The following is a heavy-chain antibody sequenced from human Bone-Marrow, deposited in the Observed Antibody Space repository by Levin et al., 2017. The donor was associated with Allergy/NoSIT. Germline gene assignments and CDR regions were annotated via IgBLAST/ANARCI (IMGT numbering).Heavy chain of an antibody. J-gene: IGHJ4*02. CDR2: LYWDDAK. V-gene: IGHV2-5*02. CDR1: SLTTNGEG. CDR3: AHLLDAYSRTSGTYRYFDY. D-gene: IGHD3-10*01. Sequence: SLTTNGEGVGWIRQPPGRALEWLALLYWDDAKLYSPSLKSRLTVTKDTSKNLVVLMMTNMDPVDSGTYYCAHLLDAYSRTSGTYRYFDYWGQGALVTVSS.